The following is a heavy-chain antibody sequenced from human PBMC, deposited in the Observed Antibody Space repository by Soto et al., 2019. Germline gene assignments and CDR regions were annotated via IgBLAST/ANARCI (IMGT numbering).Heavy chain of an antibody. CDR3: AREGAYSGGDCYLSPLDYFDY. CDR1: GFTFSSYS. Sequence: EVQLVESGGGLVKPGGSLRLSCAASGFTFSSYSMNWVRQAPGKGLEWVSSISSSSSYIYYADSVKGRFTISRDNAKNSLYLQMNSLRAEDTAVYYCAREGAYSGGDCYLSPLDYFDYWGQGTLVTVSS. V-gene: IGHV3-21*01. J-gene: IGHJ4*02. CDR2: ISSSSSYI. D-gene: IGHD2-21*01.